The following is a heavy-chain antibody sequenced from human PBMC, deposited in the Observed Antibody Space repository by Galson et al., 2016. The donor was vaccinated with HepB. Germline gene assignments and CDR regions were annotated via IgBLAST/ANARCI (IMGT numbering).Heavy chain of an antibody. V-gene: IGHV3-33*08. CDR3: ARDLGVRGYGREPRDAYDL. D-gene: IGHD3-10*01. CDR2: VWFDGYTK. CDR1: GFTFNIFA. Sequence: SLRLSCAASGFTFNIFAMHWVRQAPGKGLEWVAVVWFDGYTKFYADSVRGRFTVSRDSSRDTVDLQMNNLRAEDTAMYFCARDLGVRGYGREPRDAYDLWGQGTMVSVSS. J-gene: IGHJ3*01.